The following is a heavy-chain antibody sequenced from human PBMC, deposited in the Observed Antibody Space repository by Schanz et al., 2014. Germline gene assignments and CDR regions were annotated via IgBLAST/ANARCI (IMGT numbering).Heavy chain of an antibody. CDR3: AIIGVMVAVAGTRADY. CDR1: GFSLNTYG. J-gene: IGHJ4*02. D-gene: IGHD6-19*01. CDR2: IWNNGVTK. Sequence: QAQLMESGGGVVQPGTSLILSCSVSGFSLNTYGIHWFRQPAGKGLEWVAVIWNNGVTKYYADSVRGRFTISRDRFQNTLYLRMSSLRAEDTALYYCAIIGVMVAVAGTRADYWGQGTLXTVSS. V-gene: IGHV3-33*01.